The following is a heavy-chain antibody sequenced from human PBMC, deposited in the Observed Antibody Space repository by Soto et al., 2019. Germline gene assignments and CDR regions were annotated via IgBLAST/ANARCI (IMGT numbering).Heavy chain of an antibody. CDR3: ARGLRLGELSRTQHPDY. CDR1: GYTFTSYY. CDR2: INPSGCST. J-gene: IGHJ4*02. Sequence: ASVKVSCKASGYTFTSYYRHWVRQAPGQGLEWMGIINPSGCSTSYAQKFQGRVTMTRDTYTSTVYMELSSLRSEDTAVYYCARGLRLGELSRTQHPDYWGQGTLVTVSS. D-gene: IGHD3-16*02. V-gene: IGHV1-46*01.